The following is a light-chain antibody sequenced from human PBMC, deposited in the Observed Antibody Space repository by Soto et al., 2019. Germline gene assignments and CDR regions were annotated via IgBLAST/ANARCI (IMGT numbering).Light chain of an antibody. CDR1: SSDFGNYNL. CDR2: EVN. CDR3: SAYAGSPYLYV. J-gene: IGLJ1*01. V-gene: IGLV2-23*02. Sequence: QSVLTQPASVSGSPGQSITISCTGTSSDFGNYNLVSWYQQHPGKVPKLILFEVNKRPSGVSGRFSGSKSGNTASLTISGLQAEDEADYYCSAYAGSPYLYVFGSGTKVTVL.